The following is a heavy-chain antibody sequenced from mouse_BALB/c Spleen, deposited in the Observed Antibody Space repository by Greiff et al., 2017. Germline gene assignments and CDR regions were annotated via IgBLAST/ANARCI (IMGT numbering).Heavy chain of an antibody. CDR1: GFTFSSYA. D-gene: IGHD1-1*01. V-gene: IGHV5-9-3*01. J-gene: IGHJ4*01. CDR3: ARRYTTEGAMDY. CDR2: ISSGGSYT. Sequence: EVQGVESGGGLVKPGGSLKLSCAASGFTFSSYAMSWVRQTPEKRLEWVATISSGGSYTYYPDSVKGRFTISRDNAKNTLYPQMSSLRSEDTAMYYCARRYTTEGAMDYWGQGTSVTVSS.